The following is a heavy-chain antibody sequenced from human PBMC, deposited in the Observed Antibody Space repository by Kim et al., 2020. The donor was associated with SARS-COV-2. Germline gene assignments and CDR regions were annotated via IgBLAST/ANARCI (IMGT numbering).Heavy chain of an antibody. CDR3: AKERSTMITFGGVSHYFDY. CDR2: ISGSGGST. Sequence: GGSLRLSCAASGFTFSSYAMSWVRQAPGKGLEWVSAISGSGGSTYYADSVKGRFTISRDNSKNTLYLQMNSLRAEDTAVYYCAKERSTMITFGGVSHYFDYWGQGTLVTVSS. J-gene: IGHJ4*02. D-gene: IGHD3-16*01. CDR1: GFTFSSYA. V-gene: IGHV3-23*01.